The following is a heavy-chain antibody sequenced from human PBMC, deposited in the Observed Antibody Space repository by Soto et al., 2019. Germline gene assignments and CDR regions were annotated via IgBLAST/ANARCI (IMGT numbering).Heavy chain of an antibody. V-gene: IGHV3-30-3*01. J-gene: IGHJ5*02. CDR1: GFTFSNYA. CDR3: ARDYGSSVYPGFWFDP. D-gene: IGHD6-19*01. Sequence: QVQLVESGGGVVQPGRSLRLSCTASGFTFSNYAIHWVRQAPGKGLEWVAVVSYDGGNKYYADSVKGRFTISRDNSKNTLYLQMNSLRAEDTAVYYCARDYGSSVYPGFWFDPWGQGTLVTVSS. CDR2: VSYDGGNK.